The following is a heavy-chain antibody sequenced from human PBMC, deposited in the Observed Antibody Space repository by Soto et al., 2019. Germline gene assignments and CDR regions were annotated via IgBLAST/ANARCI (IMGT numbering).Heavy chain of an antibody. CDR2: IYPGDSDT. J-gene: IGHJ6*03. CDR1: GYSFTSYW. V-gene: IGHV5-51*01. Sequence: GESPKISCKGSGYSFTSYWIAWVRQMPGKGLEWMGIIYPGDSDTRYSPSFQGQVTISADKSISTAYLQWSSLKASDTAMYYCARLSGSGSHYYYYYMDVWGKGTTVTVSS. CDR3: ARLSGSGSHYYYYYMDV. D-gene: IGHD3-10*01.